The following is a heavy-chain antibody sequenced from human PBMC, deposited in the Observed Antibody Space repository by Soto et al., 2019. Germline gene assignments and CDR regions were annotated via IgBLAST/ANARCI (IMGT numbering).Heavy chain of an antibody. D-gene: IGHD3-10*01. CDR2: ISYDRSNK. V-gene: IGHV3-30*03. Sequence: GGSLRLSCAASGFTFSSYGMHWVRQAPGKGLEWVAVISYDRSNKYYADTVKGRFNISRDNSKNTLYLQMNSLRAEDTAVYYYVISRHYYGSGSYYNSDHDFDYWGQGTLVTVSS. J-gene: IGHJ4*02. CDR3: VISRHYYGSGSYYNSDHDFDY. CDR1: GFTFSSYG.